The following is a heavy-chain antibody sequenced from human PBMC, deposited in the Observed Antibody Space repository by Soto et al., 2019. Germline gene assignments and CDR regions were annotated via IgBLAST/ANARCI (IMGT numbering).Heavy chain of an antibody. V-gene: IGHV4-31*03. D-gene: IGHD3-10*01. Sequence: PSETLSLTCTVSGGSISSGGYYWSWIRQHPGKGQEWIGYIYYSGSTYYNPSLKSRVTISVDTSKNQFSLKLSSVTAADTAVYYFARVLSGFGEPNWFDPWGQGTLVTVSS. CDR3: ARVLSGFGEPNWFDP. CDR1: GGSISSGGYY. CDR2: IYYSGST. J-gene: IGHJ5*02.